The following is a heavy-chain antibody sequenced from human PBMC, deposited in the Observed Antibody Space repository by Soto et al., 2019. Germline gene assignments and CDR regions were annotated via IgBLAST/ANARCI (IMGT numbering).Heavy chain of an antibody. D-gene: IGHD3-9*01. V-gene: IGHV3-48*02. Sequence: GGSLRLSCAASGFTFSSYSMNWVRQAPGKGLEWVSYISSSGSTIYYADSVKGRFTISRDNAKNSLYLQMNSLRDEDTAVYYCARDLRILTSAYYYYYGMDVWGQGIMVTVSS. CDR3: ARDLRILTSAYYYYYGMDV. J-gene: IGHJ6*02. CDR1: GFTFSSYS. CDR2: ISSSGSTI.